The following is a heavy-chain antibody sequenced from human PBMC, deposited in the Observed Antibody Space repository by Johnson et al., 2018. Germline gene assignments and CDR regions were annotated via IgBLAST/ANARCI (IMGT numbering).Heavy chain of an antibody. J-gene: IGHJ6*03. Sequence: VQLVESGGGVVQPGRSLRLSCAASGFTFSSYVMHWVRQAPGKGLEWVAVIWYDGSNTYYADSVTGRFTISRDNSKNTLYLQMTSLRAEETAVCYCAREGGYSDGQRSYYYYYKDVWGKGTTVTVSS. V-gene: IGHV3-33*01. CDR2: IWYDGSNT. D-gene: IGHD5-18*01. CDR3: AREGGYSDGQRSYYYYYKDV. CDR1: GFTFSSYV.